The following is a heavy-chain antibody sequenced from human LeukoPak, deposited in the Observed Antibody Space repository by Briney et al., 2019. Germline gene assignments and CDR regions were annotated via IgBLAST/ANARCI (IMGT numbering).Heavy chain of an antibody. CDR1: GFTFSNAW. D-gene: IGHD2-21*01. CDR2: ISSSSSYI. Sequence: GGSLRLSCAASGFTFSNAWMNWVRQAPGKGLEWVSSISSSSSYIYYADSVKGRFTISRDNAKNSLYLQMNSLRAEDTAVYYCARDHIKVYWGQGTLVTVSS. CDR3: ARDHIKVY. J-gene: IGHJ4*02. V-gene: IGHV3-21*01.